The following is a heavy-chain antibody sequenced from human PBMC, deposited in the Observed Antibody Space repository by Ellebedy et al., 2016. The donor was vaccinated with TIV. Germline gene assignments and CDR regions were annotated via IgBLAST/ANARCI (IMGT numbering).Heavy chain of an antibody. CDR1: GFIFSSYY. D-gene: IGHD1-1*01. J-gene: IGHJ4*02. CDR2: ISGSGGMM. V-gene: IGHV3-48*03. Sequence: PGGSLRLSCVASGFIFSSYYMTWVRQAPGKGLEWISYISGSGGMMDHADSVKGRFTISRDNAKNSLYLQLSSLRAEDTAVYYCSSWKYWGQGALVTVSS. CDR3: SSWKY.